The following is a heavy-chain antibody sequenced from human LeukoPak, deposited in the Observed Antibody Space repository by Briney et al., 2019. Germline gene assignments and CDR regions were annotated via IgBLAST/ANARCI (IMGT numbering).Heavy chain of an antibody. CDR1: GGSISSYY. V-gene: IGHV4-39*01. D-gene: IGHD3-22*01. CDR2: IYYSGST. CDR3: ARQKRGSGYCFDY. J-gene: IGHJ4*02. Sequence: SETLSLTCTVSGGSISSYYWGWIRQPPGKGLEWIGSIYYSGSTYYNPSLKSRVTISVDTSKNQFSLKLSSVTAADTAVYYCARQKRGSGYCFDYWGQGTLVTVSS.